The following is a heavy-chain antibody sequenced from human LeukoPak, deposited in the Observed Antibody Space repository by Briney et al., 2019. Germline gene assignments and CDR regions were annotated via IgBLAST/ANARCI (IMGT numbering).Heavy chain of an antibody. CDR2: FYSGGDST. J-gene: IGHJ3*01. CDR3: ARERYCGGDCYSFAFDV. V-gene: IGHV3-66*01. D-gene: IGHD2-21*02. Sequence: GGSLRLSCAASGFTVSSKYMSWVRQAPGKGLGWVSIFYSGGDSTNYADSVKGRFTISRENSTNTLYLQMNSLRADDTAVYYCARERYCGGDCYSFAFDVWGQGTVVTVSS. CDR1: GFTVSSKY.